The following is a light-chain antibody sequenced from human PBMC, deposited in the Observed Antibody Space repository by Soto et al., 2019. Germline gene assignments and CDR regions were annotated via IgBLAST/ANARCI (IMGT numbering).Light chain of an antibody. J-gene: IGLJ3*02. V-gene: IGLV2-8*01. CDR1: SSDVGGYNH. CDR3: SSYADGNSWV. CDR2: EVT. Sequence: QSPLTQPPSASGSPGQSVTISCTGTSSDVGGYNHVSWYQQHPGKAPRLMISEVTKRPSGVPDRFSGSRSGNTASLTVSGLQAEDEADYYCSSYADGNSWVFGGGTKLTVL.